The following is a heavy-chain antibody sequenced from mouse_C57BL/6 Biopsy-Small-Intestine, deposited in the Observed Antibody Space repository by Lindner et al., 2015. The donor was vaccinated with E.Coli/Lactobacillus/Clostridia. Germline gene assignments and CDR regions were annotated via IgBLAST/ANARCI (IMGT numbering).Heavy chain of an antibody. Sequence: VQLQESGGGLVQPKGSLKLSCAASGFTFSIYVMQWVRQAPGKGLEWVSRIRSKSSNYATSYADSVKDRFTISRDDSQSILYLQLNNLKTEDTAMYYCVRGRDYFAYWGQGTLVSVSA. CDR3: VRGRDYFAY. CDR1: GFTFSIYV. V-gene: IGHV10-3*01. J-gene: IGHJ3*01. D-gene: IGHD1-1*01. CDR2: IRSKSSNYAT.